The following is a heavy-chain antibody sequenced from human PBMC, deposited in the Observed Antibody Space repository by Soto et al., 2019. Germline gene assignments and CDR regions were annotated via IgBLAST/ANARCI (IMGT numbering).Heavy chain of an antibody. J-gene: IGHJ4*02. V-gene: IGHV3-48*04. D-gene: IGHD2-2*01. CDR1: GFTFSAYS. CDR3: ARVSREVVPAAIDY. Sequence: GGSLRLSCAASGFTFSAYSMNWVRQAPGKGLEWVSYISSIGGTIYYADSVKGRFTISRDNAKNTLYLQMTSLRAEDTAVYYCARVSREVVPAAIDYWGQGTLVTVSS. CDR2: ISSIGGTI.